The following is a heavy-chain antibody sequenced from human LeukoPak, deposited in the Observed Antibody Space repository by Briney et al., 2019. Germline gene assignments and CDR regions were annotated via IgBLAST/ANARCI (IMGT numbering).Heavy chain of an antibody. D-gene: IGHD6-25*01. CDR2: INHSGSN. CDR3: ARVGRRGYYYYYYMDV. Sequence: PGGSLRLSCAASGFTFSSYAMSWIRQPPGKGLEWIGEINHSGSNNYNPSLKSRVTISVDTSKNQFSLKLSSVTAADTAVYYCARVGRRGYYYYYYMDVWGKGTTVTVSS. V-gene: IGHV4-34*01. J-gene: IGHJ6*03. CDR1: GFTFSSYA.